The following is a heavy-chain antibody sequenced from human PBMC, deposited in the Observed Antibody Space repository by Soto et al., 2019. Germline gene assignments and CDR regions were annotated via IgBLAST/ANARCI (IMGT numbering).Heavy chain of an antibody. V-gene: IGHV4-30-2*01. D-gene: IGHD3-22*01. J-gene: IGHJ4*02. Sequence: PSETLSLTCAVSGGSISSGGYSWSWIRQPPGKGLEWIGYIYHSGSTYYNPSLKSRVTISVDRSKNQFSLKLSSVTAADTAVYYCASEYSSGPYYFDYWGQGTLATVSS. CDR2: IYHSGST. CDR1: GGSISSGGYS. CDR3: ASEYSSGPYYFDY.